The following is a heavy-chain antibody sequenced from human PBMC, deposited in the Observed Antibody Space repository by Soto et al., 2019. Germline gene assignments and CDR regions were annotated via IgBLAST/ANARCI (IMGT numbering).Heavy chain of an antibody. CDR2: IRNKANSYTT. CDR1: GFTFSDHY. V-gene: IGHV3-72*01. Sequence: EVQLVESGGGLVQPGRSLRLSCAAFGFTFSDHYMDWVRQAPGKGLEWVGRIRNKANSYTTEYAASVKGRFTLSRDDSXNSLFLQMNSLKTEETAVYYCSRAGILTTPYYFDYWGQGTLVTVSS. CDR3: SRAGILTTPYYFDY. J-gene: IGHJ4*01. D-gene: IGHD2-21*01.